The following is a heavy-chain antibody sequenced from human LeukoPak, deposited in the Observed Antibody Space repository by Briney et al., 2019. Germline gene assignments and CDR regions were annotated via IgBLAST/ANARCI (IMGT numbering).Heavy chain of an antibody. J-gene: IGHJ4*02. Sequence: GGSLRLSCAASGFTFSSYSMNWVRQAPGKGLEWVAVISYDGSNKYYADSVKGRFTISRDNSKNTLYLQMNSLRAEDTAVYYCARDEGVVVVIFPPRYWGQGTLVTVSS. CDR1: GFTFSSYS. V-gene: IGHV3-30*03. CDR3: ARDEGVVVVIFPPRY. CDR2: ISYDGSNK. D-gene: IGHD3-22*01.